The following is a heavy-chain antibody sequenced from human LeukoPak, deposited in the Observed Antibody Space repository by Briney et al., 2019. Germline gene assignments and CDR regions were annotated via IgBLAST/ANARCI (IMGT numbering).Heavy chain of an antibody. CDR2: IYYSGST. V-gene: IGHV4-59*01. CDR3: ARGFYDSSGYSAPFDF. CDR1: GGFISSYY. Sequence: SETLSLTCTVSGGFISSYYWSWIRQPPGKGLEWIGYIYYSGSTNYNPSLKSRVSISVDTSKNQFFLKLSSVTAADTAVYYCARGFYDSSGYSAPFDFWGQGTPVTASS. D-gene: IGHD3-22*01. J-gene: IGHJ4*02.